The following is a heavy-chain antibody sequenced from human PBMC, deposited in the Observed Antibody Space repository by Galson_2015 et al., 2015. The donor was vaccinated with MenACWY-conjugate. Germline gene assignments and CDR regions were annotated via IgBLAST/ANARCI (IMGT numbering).Heavy chain of an antibody. V-gene: IGHV1-69*13. J-gene: IGHJ4*02. CDR2: MIPIVGTP. Sequence: SVKVSCKVSGGTFNTRALTWGRQAPGHGLERMGGMIPIVGTPFYAQTVQGRLTISGDDSTSLCYMELKNLRSEDTAVYYCARALVGHTNFYYFYYWGQGTVVTAS. CDR3: ARALVGHTNFYYFYY. D-gene: IGHD1-26*01. CDR1: GGTFNTRA.